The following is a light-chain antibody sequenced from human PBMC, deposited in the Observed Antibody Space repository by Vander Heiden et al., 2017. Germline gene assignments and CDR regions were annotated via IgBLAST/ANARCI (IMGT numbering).Light chain of an antibody. CDR1: QSVSSSY. CDR2: GAS. V-gene: IGKV3-20*01. Sequence: EIVLTQSPGTLSLSPGERATLSCRASQSVSSSYLAWYQQKPGQAPRFLIYGASSRATGIPDRFSGSGSGTDFTLTISRLEPEDFAVYYCQKYGSSPPAITFGQGTRLEMK. CDR3: QKYGSSPPAIT. J-gene: IGKJ5*01.